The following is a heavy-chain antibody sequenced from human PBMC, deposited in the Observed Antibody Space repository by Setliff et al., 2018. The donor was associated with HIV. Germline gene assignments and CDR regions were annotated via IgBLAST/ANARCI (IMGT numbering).Heavy chain of an antibody. CDR1: GGSISSGGYY. CDR2: IHPSGET. Sequence: SETLSLTCTVSGGSISSGGYYWSWIRQPAGKNPEYIGYIHPSGETYYSPSLMSRLTISLDTANNRFSLRLTSATAADTAIYYCARKAADVSGGGMDVWGQGTTVTVSS. V-gene: IGHV4-61*10. CDR3: ARKAADVSGGGMDV. D-gene: IGHD2-15*01. J-gene: IGHJ6*02.